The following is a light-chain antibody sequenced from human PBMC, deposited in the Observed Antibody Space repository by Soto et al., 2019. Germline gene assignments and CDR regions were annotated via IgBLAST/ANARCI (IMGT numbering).Light chain of an antibody. CDR1: QSVGSN. CDR3: QQYNNWPLA. CDR2: GAS. J-gene: IGKJ5*01. Sequence: IVMTQSPATLSVSPGERATLSCRASQSVGSNLAWYQQKPGQAPRLLICGASSRATGIAVRFSGSGSGTEFTLTISSLQSEDFAVYYCQQYNNWPLAFGQGTRLEI. V-gene: IGKV3-15*01.